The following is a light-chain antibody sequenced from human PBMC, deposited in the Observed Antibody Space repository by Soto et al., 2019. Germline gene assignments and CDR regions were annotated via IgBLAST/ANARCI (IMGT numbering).Light chain of an antibody. J-gene: IGKJ1*01. V-gene: IGKV1-39*01. CDR3: QQSYRTPVT. CDR1: QNINSY. Sequence: DIQMTQSPSSLSASVGDRVTITCRASQNINSYLNWYQQKPGKAPKILIYAASSLQSGVPSRFSGSGSGTDFTLTISSLQPEDFATYYCQQSYRTPVTFGQGTKVDIK. CDR2: AAS.